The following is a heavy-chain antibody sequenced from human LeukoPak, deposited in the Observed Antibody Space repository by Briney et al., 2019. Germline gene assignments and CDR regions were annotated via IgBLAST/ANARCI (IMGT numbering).Heavy chain of an antibody. Sequence: SVKVSCKASGGTFSSYAISWVRQAPGQGLEWMGRIIPIFGTANYAQKSQGRVTITTDESTSTAYMELSSLRSEDTAVYYCARGGYSYGYSFDYWGQGTLVTVSS. CDR3: ARGGYSYGYSFDY. V-gene: IGHV1-69*05. CDR1: GGTFSSYA. CDR2: IIPIFGTA. J-gene: IGHJ4*02. D-gene: IGHD5-18*01.